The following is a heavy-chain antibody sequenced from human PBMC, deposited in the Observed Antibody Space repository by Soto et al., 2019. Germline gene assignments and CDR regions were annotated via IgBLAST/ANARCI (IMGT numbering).Heavy chain of an antibody. D-gene: IGHD1-7*01. CDR1: GGSISSCC. CDR3: ARVLELRLNWFDP. V-gene: IGHV4-59*01. J-gene: IGHJ5*02. CDR2: IYYSGST. Sequence: ETRSLSCSVSGGSISSCCRIWIRQPPGKGLEWIGYIYYSGSTNYNPSLKSRVTISVDTSKNQFSLKLSSVTAADTAVYYCARVLELRLNWFDPWGQGTLVTVS.